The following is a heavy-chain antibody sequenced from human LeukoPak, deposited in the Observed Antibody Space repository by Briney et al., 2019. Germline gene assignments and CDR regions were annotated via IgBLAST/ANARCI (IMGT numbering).Heavy chain of an antibody. V-gene: IGHV1-18*01. Sequence: ASVTVSCKASGYTFTTSYINWVRQAPGQGLEWMGWVSAYNGKTSYAQRFQGRVTMTTDSSTNTTYMDLASLRSDDTAVYYCARGGTFYPSIDYWGQGTLVTVSS. CDR1: GYTFTTSY. CDR3: ARGGTFYPSIDY. D-gene: IGHD1-26*01. J-gene: IGHJ4*02. CDR2: VSAYNGKT.